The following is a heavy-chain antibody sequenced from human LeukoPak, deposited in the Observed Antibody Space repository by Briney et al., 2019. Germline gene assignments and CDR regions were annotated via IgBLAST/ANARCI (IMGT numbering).Heavy chain of an antibody. CDR2: ISSSSSYI. CDR3: AKDRPVRPSAAGTRPFDY. D-gene: IGHD6-13*01. V-gene: IGHV3-21*04. Sequence: KSGGSLRLSCAASGFTFSSYSMNWVRQAPGKGLEWVSSISSSSSYIYYADSVKGRFTISRDNAKNTLYLQMNSLRAEDTAVYYCAKDRPVRPSAAGTRPFDYWGQGTLVTVSS. J-gene: IGHJ4*02. CDR1: GFTFSSYS.